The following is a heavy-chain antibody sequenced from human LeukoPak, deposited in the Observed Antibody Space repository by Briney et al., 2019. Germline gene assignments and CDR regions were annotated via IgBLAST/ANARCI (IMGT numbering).Heavy chain of an antibody. V-gene: IGHV3-11*06. CDR2: ISTTSSYT. D-gene: IGHD4-17*01. CDR3: ARVTVTTYYFQH. Sequence: KPGGSLRLSCAASGFTFSDYYMSWIRQAPGKGLEWVSYISTTSSYTNYADSVKGRFTISRDNAKNSLYLQMNSLRAEDTAVYYCARVTVTTYYFQHWGQGTLVTVSS. J-gene: IGHJ1*01. CDR1: GFTFSDYY.